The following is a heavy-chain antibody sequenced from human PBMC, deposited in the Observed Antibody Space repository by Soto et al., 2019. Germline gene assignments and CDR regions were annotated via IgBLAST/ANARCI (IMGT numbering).Heavy chain of an antibody. Sequence: EVQLLESGGGLVQPGGSLRLSCAASGFTFSSYAMSWVRQAPGKGLEWVSAISGSGGSTYYADSVKGRFTISRDNSKNTLYLQMNSLRAEDKAVYYCAILVVVAATSDYWGQGTLVTVSS. J-gene: IGHJ4*02. CDR3: AILVVVAATSDY. D-gene: IGHD2-15*01. V-gene: IGHV3-23*01. CDR2: ISGSGGST. CDR1: GFTFSSYA.